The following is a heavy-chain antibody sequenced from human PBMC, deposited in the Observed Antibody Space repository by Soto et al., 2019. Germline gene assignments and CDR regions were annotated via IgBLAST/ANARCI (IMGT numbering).Heavy chain of an antibody. Sequence: GGSLRLSCAASGFTFSSHTMHWVRQAPGKGLEFVSSISSNGGRTFYADSVKGRFTISRDNSKNTLYLQMGGLTTDDMAVYYCARDRAAAAGTWNWLDPWGQGTLVTVSS. CDR3: ARDRAAAAGTWNWLDP. CDR1: GFTFSSHT. D-gene: IGHD6-13*01. V-gene: IGHV3-64*02. CDR2: ISSNGGRT. J-gene: IGHJ5*02.